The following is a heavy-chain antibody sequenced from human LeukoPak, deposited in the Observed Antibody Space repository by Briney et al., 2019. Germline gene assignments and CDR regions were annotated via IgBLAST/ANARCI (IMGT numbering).Heavy chain of an antibody. CDR2: IRYDGSNK. D-gene: IGHD3-22*01. J-gene: IGHJ4*02. Sequence: GGSLRLSCAASEFTFSSYDMHWVRQAPGKGQEWVTFIRYDGSNKYYANSVKGRFTNSRDNSKNTLYLQMNSLRAEDTAVYYCAKDLHPFGGYRPIDYWGQGTLVTVSS. CDR3: AKDLHPFGGYRPIDY. V-gene: IGHV3-30*02. CDR1: EFTFSSYD.